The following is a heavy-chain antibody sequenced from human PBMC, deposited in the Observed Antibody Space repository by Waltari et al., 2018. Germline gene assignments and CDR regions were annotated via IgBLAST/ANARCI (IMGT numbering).Heavy chain of an antibody. J-gene: IGHJ4*02. CDR2: INPNSGGT. V-gene: IGHV1-2*02. Sequence: QVQLVQSGAEVKKPGASVKVSCKASGYTFTDYYINWVRQAPGQGLEWRGWINPNSGGTNYAQKLQGRVTMTRDTSISTSYMELSRLGSDDTAVYYCATGLKIGGYTYGYIYWGQGTVVIVSS. D-gene: IGHD5-18*01. CDR3: ATGLKIGGYTYGYIY. CDR1: GYTFTDYY.